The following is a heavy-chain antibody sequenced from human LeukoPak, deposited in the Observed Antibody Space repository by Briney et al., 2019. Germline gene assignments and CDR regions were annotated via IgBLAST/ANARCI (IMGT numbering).Heavy chain of an antibody. Sequence: SVKVSCKASGGTFSSYAISWVRQAPGQGLEWMGRIIPILGIANYAQKFQGRVTITADKSTSTAYMELSSLRSEDTAVYYCAGASDGSGSIYWFDPWGQGTLVTVSS. CDR2: IIPILGIA. D-gene: IGHD3-10*01. V-gene: IGHV1-69*04. CDR1: GGTFSSYA. CDR3: AGASDGSGSIYWFDP. J-gene: IGHJ5*02.